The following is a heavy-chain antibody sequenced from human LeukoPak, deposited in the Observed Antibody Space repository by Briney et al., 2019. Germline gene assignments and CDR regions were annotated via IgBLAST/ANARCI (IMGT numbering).Heavy chain of an antibody. V-gene: IGHV3-23*01. D-gene: IGHD6-19*01. CDR1: GFTFSSYA. CDR2: ISGSGGST. CDR3: AKDFWKQWLVYDY. Sequence: GGSLRLSCAASGFTFSSYAMSWVRHAQGKGLEWVSAISGSGGSTYYADSVKGRFTISRDNSKNTLYLQMNSLRAEDTAVYYCAKDFWKQWLVYDYWGQGTLVTVSS. J-gene: IGHJ4*02.